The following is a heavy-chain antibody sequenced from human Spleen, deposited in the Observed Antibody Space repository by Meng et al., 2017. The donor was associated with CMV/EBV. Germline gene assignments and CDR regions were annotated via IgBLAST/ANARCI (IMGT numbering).Heavy chain of an antibody. D-gene: IGHD6-13*01. CDR3: ASLVFDSSRSYDY. J-gene: IGHJ4*02. V-gene: IGHV1-69*10. CDR2: IIPILGIA. CDR1: GGTFSSYA. Sequence: CKDSGGTFSSYAISWVRQAPGQGLEWMGGIIPILGIANYAQKFQGRVTITADKSTSTAYMELSSLRSEDTAVYYCASLVFDSSRSYDYWGQGTLVTVSS.